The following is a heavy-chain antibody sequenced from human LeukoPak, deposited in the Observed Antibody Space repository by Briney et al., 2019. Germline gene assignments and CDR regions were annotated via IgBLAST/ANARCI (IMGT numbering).Heavy chain of an antibody. J-gene: IGHJ3*02. Sequence: GGSLRLSCAASGFTFSSYSMNWVHQAPGKGLEWVSSISSSSSYIYYADSVKGRFTISRDNAKNSLYLQTNSLRAEDTAVYYCARDFRGLNDAFDIWGQGTMVTVSS. D-gene: IGHD3-10*01. CDR3: ARDFRGLNDAFDI. CDR2: ISSSSSYI. CDR1: GFTFSSYS. V-gene: IGHV3-21*01.